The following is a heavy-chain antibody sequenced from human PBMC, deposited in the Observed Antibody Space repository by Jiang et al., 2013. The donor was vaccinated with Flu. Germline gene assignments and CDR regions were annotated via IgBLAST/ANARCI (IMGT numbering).Heavy chain of an antibody. J-gene: IGHJ4*02. V-gene: IGHV1-46*01. CDR2: INSSGGST. Sequence: GAEVKKPGASVKVSCKASGYTFTRYYIHWVRQAPGQGLEWMGIINSSGGSTTYAQKFQGRVTMTTDTSTSTVYMVLSSLTSEDMAVYYCARDFYDSGSYSDYWGQGTLVTVSS. CDR1: GYTFTRYY. CDR3: ARDFYDSGSYSDY. D-gene: IGHD3-10*01.